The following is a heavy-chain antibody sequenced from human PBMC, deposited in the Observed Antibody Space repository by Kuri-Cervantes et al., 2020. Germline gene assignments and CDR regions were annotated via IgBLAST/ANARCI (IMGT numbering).Heavy chain of an antibody. CDR2: INHSGST. CDR3: ARGGDYYDSSGSEGPEKDRGAYYFDY. D-gene: IGHD3-22*01. CDR1: GGSFSGYY. V-gene: IGHV4-34*01. J-gene: IGHJ4*02. Sequence: SETLSLTCAVYGGSFSGYYWSWIRQPPGKGLEWIGEINHSGSTNYNPSLKSRVTVSVDTSKNQFSLKLSSVTAADTAVYYCARGGDYYDSSGSEGPEKDRGAYYFDYWGQGTLVTVSS.